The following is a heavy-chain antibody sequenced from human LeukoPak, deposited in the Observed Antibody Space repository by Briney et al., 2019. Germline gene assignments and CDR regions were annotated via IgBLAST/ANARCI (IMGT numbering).Heavy chain of an antibody. D-gene: IGHD1-14*01. Sequence: GGSLRLSGAASGFTFSSYAIHWVRQAPGKGLDWVAVISYDGSNKYYAGSVKGRFTISRDNSKNTLFLQMNSLRAEDTAVYYCARRLGGKDLFDYWGQGTLVTVSS. CDR1: GFTFSSYA. CDR2: ISYDGSNK. J-gene: IGHJ4*02. V-gene: IGHV3-30*03. CDR3: ARRLGGKDLFDY.